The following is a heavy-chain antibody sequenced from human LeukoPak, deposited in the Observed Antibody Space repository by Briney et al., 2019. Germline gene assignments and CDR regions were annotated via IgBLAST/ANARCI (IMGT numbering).Heavy chain of an antibody. V-gene: IGHV3-23*01. Sequence: GGSLRLSCAASGFTFSSYAMSWVRQAPGKGLEWVSAISGSGGSTYYADSVKGRFTISRDNSKNTLYLQMNSLRAEDTAVYYCAKRGWERSAAASPNFDYWGQGTLVTVSS. CDR3: AKRGWERSAAASPNFDY. CDR1: GFTFSSYA. J-gene: IGHJ4*02. CDR2: ISGSGGST. D-gene: IGHD2-2*01.